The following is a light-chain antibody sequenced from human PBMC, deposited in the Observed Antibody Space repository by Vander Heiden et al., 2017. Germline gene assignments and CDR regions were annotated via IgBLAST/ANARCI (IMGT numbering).Light chain of an antibody. CDR3: HQYGSSPQT. V-gene: IGKV3-20*01. CDR2: GAS. Sequence: DIVLTQSPGTLSLSAGDSATLYCRASQSVRSNYLAWYQQRPGQSPRLLLYGASSRSTGIPDRFSGSGSGTDFTRTISRLEPEDFTVYYCHQYGSSPQTFGQGTKVDIK. CDR1: QSVRSNY. J-gene: IGKJ1*01.